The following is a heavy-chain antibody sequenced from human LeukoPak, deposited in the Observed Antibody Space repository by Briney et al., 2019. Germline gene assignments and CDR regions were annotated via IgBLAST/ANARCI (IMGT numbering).Heavy chain of an antibody. D-gene: IGHD4-17*01. CDR2: IYYSGST. CDR1: GGSISSYY. Sequence: SETLSLTCTVSGGSISSYYWSWIRQPPGKGLEWIGYIYYSGSTNYNPSLKSRVTISLDTSKNQFSLKLSSVTAADTAVYYCARASTVTTWSAAELRLDYWGQGTLVAVSS. V-gene: IGHV4-59*01. J-gene: IGHJ4*02. CDR3: ARASTVTTWSAAELRLDY.